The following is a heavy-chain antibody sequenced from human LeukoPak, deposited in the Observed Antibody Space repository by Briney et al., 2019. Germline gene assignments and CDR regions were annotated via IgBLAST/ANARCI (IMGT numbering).Heavy chain of an antibody. CDR3: AKLFTTVTFAEYFQH. D-gene: IGHD4-17*01. CDR1: GFTFSSYG. J-gene: IGHJ1*01. V-gene: IGHV3-30*02. CDR2: IRYDGSNK. Sequence: QAGGSLRLSCAASGFTFSSYGMHWVRQAPGKGLEWVAFIRYDGSNKYYADSVKGRFTISRDNSKNTLYLQMNSLRAEDTAVYYCAKLFTTVTFAEYFQHWGQGTLVTVSS.